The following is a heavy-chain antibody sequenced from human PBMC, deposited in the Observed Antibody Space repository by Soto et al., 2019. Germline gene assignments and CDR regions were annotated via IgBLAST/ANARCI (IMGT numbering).Heavy chain of an antibody. V-gene: IGHV4-34*01. D-gene: IGHD3-9*01. J-gene: IGHJ5*02. CDR2: NNHSGST. CDR1: GGSFSGYY. Sequence: QVQLQQWGAGLLKPSETLSLTCAVYGGSFSGYYWSWIRQPPGKGLEWIGENNHSGSTNYNPSLKSRVTISVDTSKNQFSLKLSSVTAADTAVYYCARAPYRNWLPQYNWFDPGGQGTLVTVSS. CDR3: ARAPYRNWLPQYNWFDP.